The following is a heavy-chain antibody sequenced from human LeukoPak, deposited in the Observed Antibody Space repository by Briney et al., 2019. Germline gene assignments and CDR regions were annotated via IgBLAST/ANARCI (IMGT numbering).Heavy chain of an antibody. V-gene: IGHV1-3*01. CDR2: INAGNGNT. CDR3: ARALPLGRFGELVVY. Sequence: GASVKVSCKASGYTFTSYAMHWVRQAPGQRLEWMGWINAGNGNTKYSQKFQGRVTITRDTSASTVYMELSSLRSEDTAVYYCARALPLGRFGELVVYWGQGTLVTVSS. CDR1: GYTFTSYA. D-gene: IGHD3-10*01. J-gene: IGHJ4*02.